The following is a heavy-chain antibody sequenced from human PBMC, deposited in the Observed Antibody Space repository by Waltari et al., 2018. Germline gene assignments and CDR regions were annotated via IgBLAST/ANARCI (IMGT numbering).Heavy chain of an antibody. CDR1: GFTFSSYG. CDR2: IRGSDGTS. Sequence: EVHLVESGGGLIQPGGSLRLSCVASGFTFSSYGMTWVRLAPGKGLEWVSTIRGSDGTSDYADSVKGRFTISRDNSKNTLYLQMNSLRAEDTAVYYCAKDGPFSGSYFDYWGQGTLVTVSS. D-gene: IGHD1-26*01. CDR3: AKDGPFSGSYFDY. V-gene: IGHV3-23*04. J-gene: IGHJ4*02.